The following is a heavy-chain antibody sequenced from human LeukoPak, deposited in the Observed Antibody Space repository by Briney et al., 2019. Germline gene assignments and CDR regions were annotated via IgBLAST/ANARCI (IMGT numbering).Heavy chain of an antibody. D-gene: IGHD2/OR15-2a*01. Sequence: GGSLRLSCAASGFTVSSNYMSWVRQAPGKGLEWVSVIYSGGSTYYADAVKGRFTISRDNSKNTLYLQMNSLRAEDTAVYYCARDMWSYFYENWGQGTLVTVSS. CDR3: ARDMWSYFYEN. V-gene: IGHV3-53*01. CDR2: IYSGGST. J-gene: IGHJ4*02. CDR1: GFTVSSNY.